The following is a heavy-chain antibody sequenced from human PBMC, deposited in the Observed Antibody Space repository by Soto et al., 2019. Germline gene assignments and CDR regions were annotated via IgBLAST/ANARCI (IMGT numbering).Heavy chain of an antibody. V-gene: IGHV3-23*01. CDR3: AKNQERELPRVIDF. CDR2: MSGSSSTT. Sequence: GGGLRLSCATSVLTFSKDALSWFRQAPVGVPEWVSSMSGSSSTTYYSDSVRGRFTNSRDRSKNTLYLRMSSLRAEDTALYYCAKNQERELPRVIDFWGQGTLVTVSS. CDR1: VLTFSKDA. J-gene: IGHJ4*02. D-gene: IGHD1-7*01.